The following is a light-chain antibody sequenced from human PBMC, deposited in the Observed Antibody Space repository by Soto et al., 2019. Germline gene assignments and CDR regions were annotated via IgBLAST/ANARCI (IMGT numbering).Light chain of an antibody. V-gene: IGKV3-20*01. Sequence: EIVLTQSPGTLSLSPGERATLSCRASQSVSSKYLAWYQQKPGQAPRVLIYGTSIRALGVPERFSGGGSGTDFTLTITRLEPEDFAVYYCQQYGSSLFTFGPGTKVDFK. CDR3: QQYGSSLFT. J-gene: IGKJ3*01. CDR2: GTS. CDR1: QSVSSKY.